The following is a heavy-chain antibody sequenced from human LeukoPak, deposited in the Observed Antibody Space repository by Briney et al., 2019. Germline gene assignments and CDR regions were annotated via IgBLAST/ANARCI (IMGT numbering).Heavy chain of an antibody. V-gene: IGHV3-7*05. J-gene: IGHJ4*02. Sequence: PGGSLRLSCAASGFTFSSYWMSWVRQAPRRGLEWVANINQDGSEKYYVDSVKGRFSISRDNAENSLFLQMNSLRAEDTAVYYCARASPSGYDYWGQGTLVTVSS. D-gene: IGHD3-22*01. CDR3: ARASPSGYDY. CDR1: GFTFSSYW. CDR2: INQDGSEK.